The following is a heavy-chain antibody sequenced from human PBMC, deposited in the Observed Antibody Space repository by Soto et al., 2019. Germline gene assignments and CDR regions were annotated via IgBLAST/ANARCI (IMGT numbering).Heavy chain of an antibody. Sequence: GESLKISCKGSGYSFTSYSISGVRQMTGKGLEWMGRIDPGDTYATYSPAFPGHVTISADKATSTAYLQWSSLKASDTAMYYCARIYCTTTTCDSWFDPWGQGTLVTVSS. CDR3: ARIYCTTTTCDSWFDP. V-gene: IGHV5-10-1*01. D-gene: IGHD2-2*01. J-gene: IGHJ5*02. CDR2: IDPGDTYA. CDR1: GYSFTSYS.